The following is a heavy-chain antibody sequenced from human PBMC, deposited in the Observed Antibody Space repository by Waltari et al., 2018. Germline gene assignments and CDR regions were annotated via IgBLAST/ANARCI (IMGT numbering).Heavy chain of an antibody. CDR1: GYTFTSYY. D-gene: IGHD3-3*01. Sequence: QVQLVQSGAEVKKPGASVKVSCKASGYTFTSYYMHWVRQAPGQGLEWMGIINPRGGSTSYAQKFQGRVTMTRDTSTSTVYMELSSLRSEDTAVYYCAKSATYYDFWSGPTLDYWGQGTLVTVSS. CDR3: AKSATYYDFWSGPTLDY. CDR2: INPRGGST. V-gene: IGHV1-46*01. J-gene: IGHJ4*02.